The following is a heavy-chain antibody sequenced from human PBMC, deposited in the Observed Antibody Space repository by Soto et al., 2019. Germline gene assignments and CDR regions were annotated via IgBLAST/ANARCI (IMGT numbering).Heavy chain of an antibody. Sequence: QVQLVQSGAEVKKPGSSVKVSCKASGGTFSSYTISWVRQAPGQGLEWMGRISPILGIANYAQKFQGRVTITADKSTSTAYMERSSLRAEDTAVYYCARNYDFWSWMVVYWGQGTLVTVSS. J-gene: IGHJ4*02. CDR3: ARNYDFWSWMVVY. CDR2: ISPILGIA. D-gene: IGHD3-3*01. V-gene: IGHV1-69*02. CDR1: GGTFSSYT.